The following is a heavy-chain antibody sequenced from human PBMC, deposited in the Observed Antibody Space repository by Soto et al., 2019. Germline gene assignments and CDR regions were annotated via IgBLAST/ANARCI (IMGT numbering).Heavy chain of an antibody. CDR3: ARNGECTRPGCIVGWFDP. V-gene: IGHV4-31*03. D-gene: IGHD3-10*01. Sequence: SETLSLTCTVSGGSISSGNNYWSWIRQHPGKGLEWIGYIYYSGSTYYNPSLEGRVTISVDTSKNQFSLNLNSVTAADTAIYYCARNGECTRPGCIVGWFDPWGQGTLVTVSS. CDR1: GGSISSGNNY. J-gene: IGHJ5*02. CDR2: IYYSGST.